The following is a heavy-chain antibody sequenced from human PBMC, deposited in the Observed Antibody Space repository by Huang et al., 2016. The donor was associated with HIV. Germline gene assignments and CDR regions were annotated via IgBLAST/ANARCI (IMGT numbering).Heavy chain of an antibody. CDR3: ARGSLEYSVSSSLDY. CDR1: GGPFRSYS. D-gene: IGHD4-4*01. Sequence: QVQLLQSGAEVKKPGSSVIVSCKASGGPFRSYSIAWVRQAPGQGLEWMASLMPVFYSTNYAQKLQGRVRVTADESTSTVYMELRDLRPDDTAVYFCARGSLEYSVSSSLDYWGQGTHVTVSS. J-gene: IGHJ4*02. V-gene: IGHV1-69*13. CDR2: LMPVFYST.